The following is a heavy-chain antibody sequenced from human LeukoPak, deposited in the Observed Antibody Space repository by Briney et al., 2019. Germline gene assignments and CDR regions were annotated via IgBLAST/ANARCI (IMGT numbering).Heavy chain of an antibody. CDR3: AKDKLMVYAITERMATIPGAFDI. CDR2: IRYDGSNK. D-gene: IGHD2-8*01. CDR1: GFIFSSYG. J-gene: IGHJ3*02. V-gene: IGHV3-30*02. Sequence: GGSLRLSCAASGFIFSSYGMHWVRQAPGKGLEWVAFIRYDGSNKYSADSVKGRFTISRDNSKNTLYLQMNSLRAEDTAVYYCAKDKLMVYAITERMATIPGAFDIWGQGTMVTVSS.